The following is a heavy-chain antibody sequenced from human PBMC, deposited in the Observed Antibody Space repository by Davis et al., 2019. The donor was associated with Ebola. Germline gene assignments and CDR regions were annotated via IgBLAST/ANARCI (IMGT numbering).Heavy chain of an antibody. D-gene: IGHD1-1*01. CDR3: ARDLHWNQADY. CDR2: ISWNSGSI. Sequence: GGSLRLSCAASGFTFSSYAMSWVRQAPGKGLEWVSGISWNSGSIGYADSVKGRFTISRDNAKNTLYLQMTRLRAEDTAVYHCARDLHWNQADYWGQGALVTVSS. V-gene: IGHV3-9*01. CDR1: GFTFSSYA. J-gene: IGHJ4*02.